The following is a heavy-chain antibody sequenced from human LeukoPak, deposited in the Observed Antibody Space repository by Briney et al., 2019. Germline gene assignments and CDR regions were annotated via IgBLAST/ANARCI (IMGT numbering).Heavy chain of an antibody. D-gene: IGHD3-22*01. J-gene: IGHJ4*02. Sequence: GGSLRLSCAASRFTFSSYAMSWVRQAPGKGLEWVSAISGSGGSTYYADSVKGRFTISRDNSKNTLYLQMNSLRAEDTAVYYCAKATPQYYYDSSGYDFDYWGQGTLVTVSS. V-gene: IGHV3-23*01. CDR1: RFTFSSYA. CDR2: ISGSGGST. CDR3: AKATPQYYYDSSGYDFDY.